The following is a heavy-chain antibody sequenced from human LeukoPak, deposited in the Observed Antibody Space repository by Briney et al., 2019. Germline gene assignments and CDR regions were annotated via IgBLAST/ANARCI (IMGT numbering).Heavy chain of an antibody. CDR1: GGSIASGSYY. Sequence: SETLSLTCTVSGGSIASGSYYWSWIRQPAGKGLEWIGRIYTSGSTNYGPSLKSRVTISLDTSKNQFSLKLSSVTAADTAVYYCVRDRWLDLWGQGTLVTVSS. CDR3: VRDRWLDL. D-gene: IGHD5-12*01. CDR2: IYTSGST. J-gene: IGHJ5*02. V-gene: IGHV4-61*02.